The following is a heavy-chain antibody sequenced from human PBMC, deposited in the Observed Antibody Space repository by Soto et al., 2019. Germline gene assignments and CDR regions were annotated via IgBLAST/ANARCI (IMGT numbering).Heavy chain of an antibody. CDR3: ARQPYDSSGYYYGA. V-gene: IGHV4-39*01. Sequence: QLQLQESGPGLVKPSETLSLTCTVSAGSISRSNYYWGWIRQPPGKGLEWIGSMYSSGNTYYHPYLKSRVTIAVDTSKNQFSLKLTSVTAADTAVYYCARQPYDSSGYYYGAWGQGTLVTVSS. J-gene: IGHJ5*02. D-gene: IGHD3-22*01. CDR2: MYSSGNT. CDR1: AGSISRSNYY.